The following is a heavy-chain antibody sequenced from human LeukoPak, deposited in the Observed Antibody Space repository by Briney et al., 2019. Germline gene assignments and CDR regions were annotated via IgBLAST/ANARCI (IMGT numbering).Heavy chain of an antibody. CDR1: GGSFSSYY. V-gene: IGHV4-59*01. Sequence: PSETLSLTCAVYGGSFSSYYWTWIRQSPEKGLEWIGYIQSIGGTNYNPSLKSRVTISVDTSKNQFSLKLSSVTVADTAFYYCARGHDYYGSGRQSWFDPWGQGILVTVSS. J-gene: IGHJ5*02. CDR3: ARGHDYYGSGRQSWFDP. CDR2: IQSIGGT. D-gene: IGHD3-10*01.